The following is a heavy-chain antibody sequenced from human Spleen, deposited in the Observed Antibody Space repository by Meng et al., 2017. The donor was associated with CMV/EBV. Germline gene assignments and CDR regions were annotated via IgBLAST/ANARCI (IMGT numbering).Heavy chain of an antibody. V-gene: IGHV3-23*01. CDR3: AKVRWGTAVDAFDI. J-gene: IGHJ3*02. CDR2: ISGSSTGT. Sequence: GGSLRLSCAASGFPFNSYAMSWVRQAPGKGLEWVSSISGSSTGTYYADSVKGRFTVSRDNSKNTLYLQMNSLRAEDTAVYYCAKVRWGTAVDAFDIWGQGTMVTVSS. D-gene: IGHD2-8*02. CDR1: GFPFNSYA.